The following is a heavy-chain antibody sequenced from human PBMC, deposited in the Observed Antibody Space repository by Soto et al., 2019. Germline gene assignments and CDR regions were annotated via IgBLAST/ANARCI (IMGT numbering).Heavy chain of an antibody. CDR3: AKRMVRGVTQIYGMDV. CDR1: GFTFSSYA. Sequence: QTGGSLRLSCAASGFTFSSYAMSWVRQAPGKGLEWVSAISGSGGSTYYADSVKGRFTISRDNSKNTLYLQMNSLRAEDTAVYYCAKRMVRGVTQIYGMDVWGQGTTVTVSS. CDR2: ISGSGGST. D-gene: IGHD3-10*01. J-gene: IGHJ6*02. V-gene: IGHV3-23*01.